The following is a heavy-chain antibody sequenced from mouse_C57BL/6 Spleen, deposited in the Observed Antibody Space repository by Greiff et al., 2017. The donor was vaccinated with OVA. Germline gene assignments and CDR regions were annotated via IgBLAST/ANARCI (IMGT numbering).Heavy chain of an antibody. CDR3: ARWGDGYYYFDY. CDR2: IYPRSGNT. D-gene: IGHD2-3*01. V-gene: IGHV1-81*01. Sequence: VQLQQSGAELARPGASVKLSCKASGYTFTSYGISWVKQRTGQGLEWFGEIYPRSGNTYYNEKFKGKATLTADKSSSTAYMELRSLTSEDSAVYFCARWGDGYYYFDYWGQGTTLTVSS. J-gene: IGHJ2*01. CDR1: GYTFTSYG.